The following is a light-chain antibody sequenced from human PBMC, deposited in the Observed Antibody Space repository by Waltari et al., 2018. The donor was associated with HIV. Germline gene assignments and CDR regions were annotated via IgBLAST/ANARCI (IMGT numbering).Light chain of an antibody. CDR3: QSADSGGSFSHVV. Sequence: SYEVTQPPSVSVSPGQPAKITCSGEALPKQYVHWYQQKPGQAPVVVIFKDTERPSGIPGRFSGSTSGTTVTLTISGVQAEDEADYYCQSADSGGSFSHVVFGGGTKLTVL. CDR1: ALPKQY. CDR2: KDT. J-gene: IGLJ2*01. V-gene: IGLV3-25*03.